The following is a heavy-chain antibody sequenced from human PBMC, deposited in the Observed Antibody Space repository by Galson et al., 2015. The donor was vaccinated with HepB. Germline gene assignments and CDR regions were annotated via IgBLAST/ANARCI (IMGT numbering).Heavy chain of an antibody. J-gene: IGHJ3*02. CDR2: ISSSSSYI. CDR3: ARSPPRGSYWTVSDDAFDI. V-gene: IGHV3-21*01. Sequence: SLRLSCAASGFTFSSYSMNWVRQAPGKGLEWVSSISSSSSYIYYADSVKGRFTISRDNAKNSLYLQMNSLRAEDTAVYYCARSPPRGSYWTVSDDAFDIWGQGTMVTVSS. CDR1: GFTFSSYS. D-gene: IGHD1-26*01.